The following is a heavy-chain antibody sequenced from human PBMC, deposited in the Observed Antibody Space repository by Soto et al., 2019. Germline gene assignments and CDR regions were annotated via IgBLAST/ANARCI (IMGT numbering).Heavy chain of an antibody. D-gene: IGHD4-17*01. Sequence: SETLSLTCTVSGGSINSSDYNWSWIRQPPGKGLEWIGYIYHSGRTYYNPSLKSRLTILVDTSKSQFSLNLSSVTDADTAVYYCATYAKGDYFDYWGQGTLVTVSS. J-gene: IGHJ4*02. CDR3: ATYAKGDYFDY. CDR1: GGSINSSDYN. V-gene: IGHV4-30-4*01. CDR2: IYHSGRT.